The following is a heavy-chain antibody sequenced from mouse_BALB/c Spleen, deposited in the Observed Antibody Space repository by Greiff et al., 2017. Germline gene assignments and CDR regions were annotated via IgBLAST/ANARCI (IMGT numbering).Heavy chain of an antibody. CDR2: IDPANGNP. CDR3: ARGHYGGGFDY. CDR1: GFNINDSY. J-gene: IGHJ2*01. D-gene: IGHD1-1*01. V-gene: IGHV14-3*02. Sequence: VQLQQSGAELVKPGASVKLSCTASGFNINDSYMHWVKQRPEQGLEWIGRIDPANGNPKYDPKFQGKATITADTSSNTAYLQLSSLTSEDTAVYYCARGHYGGGFDYWGQGTTLTVSS.